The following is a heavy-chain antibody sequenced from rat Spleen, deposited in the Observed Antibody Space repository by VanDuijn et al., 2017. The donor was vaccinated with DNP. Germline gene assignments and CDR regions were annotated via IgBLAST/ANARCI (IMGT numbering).Heavy chain of an antibody. D-gene: IGHD1-10*01. CDR1: GFTFGNSY. CDR3: ARPHSNNYGGFAY. J-gene: IGHJ3*01. Sequence: EVQLVESGGGLVQPGRSLKLSCTASGFTFGNSYMAWVRQAPTKGLEWVTYITYDGGRTYYRDSVKGRFTISRANAKSTLYLQMNSLRSEDMATYYCARPHSNNYGGFAYWGQGTLVTVSS. CDR2: ITYDGGRT. V-gene: IGHV5-22*01.